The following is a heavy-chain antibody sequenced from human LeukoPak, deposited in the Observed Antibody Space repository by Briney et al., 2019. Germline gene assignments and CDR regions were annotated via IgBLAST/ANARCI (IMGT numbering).Heavy chain of an antibody. CDR1: GYTFTSYT. J-gene: IGHJ4*02. CDR2: INTGNGNT. V-gene: IGHV1-3*04. D-gene: IGHD2-15*01. CDR3: ASDPVGYCSANGCYSVDY. Sequence: ASVKVSCKASGYTFTSYTMHWVRQAPGQRLEWMGWINTGNGNTKYSQKFQGRVTMTEDTSTDTAYMELSSLRSDDTAVYYCASDPVGYCSANGCYSVDYWGQGTLVTVSS.